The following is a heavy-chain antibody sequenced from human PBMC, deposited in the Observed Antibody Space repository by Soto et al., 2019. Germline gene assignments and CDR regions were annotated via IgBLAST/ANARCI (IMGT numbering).Heavy chain of an antibody. Sequence: GGSPRLSCTASGFTFGDYAMTWFRQAPGKGLEWVGFIRSKAYGGTTEYAASVKGRFTISRDDSKSIAYLQMDSLRAEDSAVYYCTRDLYSCSSPSHYFDLWGQGTLVTVYS. V-gene: IGHV3-49*03. CDR1: GFTFGDYA. CDR2: IRSKAYGGTT. J-gene: IGHJ4*02. D-gene: IGHD6-6*01. CDR3: TRDLYSCSSPSHYFDL.